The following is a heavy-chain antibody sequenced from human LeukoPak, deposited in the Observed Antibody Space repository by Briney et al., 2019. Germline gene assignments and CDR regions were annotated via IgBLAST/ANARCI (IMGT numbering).Heavy chain of an antibody. V-gene: IGHV3-23*01. D-gene: IGHD5-24*01. Sequence: VRSLRLSCAASGFTFSSYGMSGVRQAPRKGLDWVSAIIGSGVSTYYTDSVKGRVTISRDNSKNPLCLQVNSLTAEDTAVYYCARGVFMGTDDYNAHLYWGQGYLVTVSS. J-gene: IGHJ4*02. CDR2: IIGSGVST. CDR1: GFTFSSYG. CDR3: ARGVFMGTDDYNAHLY.